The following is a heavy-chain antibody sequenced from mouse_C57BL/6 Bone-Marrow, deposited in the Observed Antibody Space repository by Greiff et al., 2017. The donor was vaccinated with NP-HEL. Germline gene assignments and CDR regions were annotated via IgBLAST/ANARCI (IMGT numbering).Heavy chain of an antibody. CDR2: IYPRSGNT. CDR3: ARSGYGSSYVAWFAY. Sequence: VQLMESGAELARPGASVKLSCKASGYTFTSYGISWVKQRTGQGLEWIGEIYPRSGNTYYNEKFKGKATLTADKSSSTAYMELRSLTSEDSAVYFCARSGYGSSYVAWFAYWGQGTLVTVSA. J-gene: IGHJ3*01. V-gene: IGHV1-81*01. CDR1: GYTFTSYG. D-gene: IGHD1-1*01.